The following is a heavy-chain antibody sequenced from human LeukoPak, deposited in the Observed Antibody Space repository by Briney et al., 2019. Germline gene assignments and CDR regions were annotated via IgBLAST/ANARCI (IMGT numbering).Heavy chain of an antibody. Sequence: GGSLRLSCAASGFTVSSNYMSWVRQAPGKGLEWVSVIYSGGSTYYADSVRGRFTISRDNSKNTLYLQMNGLRAEDTAVYYCARVRHGPGSDAFDIWGQGTMVTVSS. CDR2: IYSGGST. J-gene: IGHJ3*02. V-gene: IGHV3-66*02. D-gene: IGHD2-15*01. CDR3: ARVRHGPGSDAFDI. CDR1: GFTVSSNY.